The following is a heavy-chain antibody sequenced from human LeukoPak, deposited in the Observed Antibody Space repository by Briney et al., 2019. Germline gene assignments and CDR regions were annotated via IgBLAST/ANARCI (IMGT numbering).Heavy chain of an antibody. V-gene: IGHV4-31*03. J-gene: IGHJ4*02. Sequence: SQTLSLTCTVSGGSISSGGYYWPWIRQHPGKGLEWIGYIYYSGSTYYNPSLKSRVTISIDTSKNQFSLKLSSVTAADTAVYYCARDPGSEYSSSWYQSHFDYWGQGTLVTVSS. CDR1: GGSISSGGYY. D-gene: IGHD6-13*01. CDR3: ARDPGSEYSSSWYQSHFDY. CDR2: IYYSGST.